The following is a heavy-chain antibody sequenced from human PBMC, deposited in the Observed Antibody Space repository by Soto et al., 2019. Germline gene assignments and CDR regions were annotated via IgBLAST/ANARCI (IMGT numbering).Heavy chain of an antibody. CDR3: VSSPSGSNTWKSTLDF. CDR2: IYNNGGT. Sequence: QPQLQESGPGLLKPSETLSLTCTVSGASISSSRYYWGWIRQPPGKGLEWIGNIYNNGGTYYNPSLTSRVAISVDTSKNQFSLKLNSVTAADTAVYYCVSSPSGSNTWKSTLDFWGPGTLVTVSS. D-gene: IGHD3-10*01. J-gene: IGHJ4*02. CDR1: GASISSSRYY. V-gene: IGHV4-39*01.